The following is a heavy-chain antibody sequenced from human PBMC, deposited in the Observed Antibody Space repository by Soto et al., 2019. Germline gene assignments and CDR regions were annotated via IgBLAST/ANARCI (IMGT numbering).Heavy chain of an antibody. CDR2: ISGSGGST. CDR3: AKDYSRDWPNWPDP. J-gene: IGHJ5*02. V-gene: IGHV3-23*01. D-gene: IGHD6-19*01. Sequence: GGSLRLSCAASGFTFSSYAMSWVRQAPGKGLEWVSAISGSGGSTYYADPVKGRFTISRDNSKNTLYLQMNSLRAEDTAAYYFAKDYSRDWPNWPDPWGQGTVVTV. CDR1: GFTFSSYA.